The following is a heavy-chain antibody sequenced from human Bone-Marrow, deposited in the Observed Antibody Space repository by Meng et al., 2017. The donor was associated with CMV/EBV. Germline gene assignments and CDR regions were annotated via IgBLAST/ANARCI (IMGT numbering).Heavy chain of an antibody. CDR3: ARWAGSCSGGSCFPSGFDY. CDR1: GGTFSSYT. J-gene: IGHJ4*02. V-gene: IGHV1-69*02. Sequence: SVKVSCKASGGTFSSYTISWVRQAPGQGLEWMGRIIPILGIANYAQKFQGRVTITADKSTSTAYMELSSLRSEDTAVYYCARWAGSCSGGSCFPSGFDYWGQGTLVTVSS. D-gene: IGHD2-15*01. CDR2: IIPILGIA.